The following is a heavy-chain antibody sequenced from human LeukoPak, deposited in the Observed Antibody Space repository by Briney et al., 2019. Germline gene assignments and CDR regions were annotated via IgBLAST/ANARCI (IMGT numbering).Heavy chain of an antibody. V-gene: IGHV1-69*01. CDR3: ARAPGCSGGSCSNWFDP. CDR2: IIPIFGTA. Sequence: SVKVSCKASGGTFSSYAISWVRQAPGQGLEWMGGIIPIFGTANNAQKFQGRVTITADESTSTAYMELSSLRSEDTAVYYCARAPGCSGGSCSNWFDPWGQGTLVTVSS. CDR1: GGTFSSYA. D-gene: IGHD2-15*01. J-gene: IGHJ5*02.